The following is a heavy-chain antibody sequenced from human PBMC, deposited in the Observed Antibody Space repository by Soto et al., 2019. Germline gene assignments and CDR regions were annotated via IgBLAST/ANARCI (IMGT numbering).Heavy chain of an antibody. V-gene: IGHV3-30-3*01. CDR1: GFTFSSYA. CDR3: ARDPQLVDYYYGMDV. D-gene: IGHD6-13*01. Sequence: GGSLRLSCAASGFTFSSYAMHWVRQAPGKGLEWVAVISYDGSNKYYADSVKGRFTISRDNSKNTLYLQMNSLRAEDTAVYYCARDPQLVDYYYGMDVWGQGTTVTVSS. J-gene: IGHJ6*02. CDR2: ISYDGSNK.